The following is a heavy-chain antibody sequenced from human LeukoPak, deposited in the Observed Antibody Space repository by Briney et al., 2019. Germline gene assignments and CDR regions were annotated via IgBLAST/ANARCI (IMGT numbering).Heavy chain of an antibody. CDR2: IYHSGST. D-gene: IGHD6-13*01. J-gene: IGHJ4*02. CDR1: GGSISSSNW. V-gene: IGHV4-4*02. Sequence: SETLSRTCSVSGGSISSSNWWSWVRQPPGKGLEWIGEIYHSGSTNYNPSLKSRVTISVDKSKNQFSLKLSSVTAADTAVYYCARLGRAAAPDYWGQGTLVTVSS. CDR3: ARLGRAAAPDY.